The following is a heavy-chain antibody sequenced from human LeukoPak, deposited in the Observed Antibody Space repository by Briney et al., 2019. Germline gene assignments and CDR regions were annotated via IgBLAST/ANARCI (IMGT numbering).Heavy chain of an antibody. J-gene: IGHJ4*02. V-gene: IGHV1-8*03. CDR2: INPNSGNT. D-gene: IGHD1-14*01. Sequence: ASVKVSCKASGYTFTGYYMHWVRQAPGQGLEWMGWINPNSGNTGYAQKFQGRVTITRNTSISTAYMELSSLRSEDMAVYYCVIRIPGNDYWGQGTRVTVSS. CDR3: VIRIPGNDY. CDR1: GYTFTGYY.